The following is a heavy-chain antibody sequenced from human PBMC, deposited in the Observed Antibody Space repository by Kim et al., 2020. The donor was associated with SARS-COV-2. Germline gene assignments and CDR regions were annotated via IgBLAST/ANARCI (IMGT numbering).Heavy chain of an antibody. CDR3: ARDFGVVPLPDY. CDR1: GGTFSSYA. Sequence: SVKVSCKASGGTFSSYAISWVRQAPGQGLEWMGRIIPILGIANYAQKFQGRVTITADKSTSTAYMELSSLRSEDTAVYYCARDFGVVPLPDYWGQGTLVTVSS. CDR2: IIPILGIA. J-gene: IGHJ4*02. V-gene: IGHV1-69*04. D-gene: IGHD3-3*01.